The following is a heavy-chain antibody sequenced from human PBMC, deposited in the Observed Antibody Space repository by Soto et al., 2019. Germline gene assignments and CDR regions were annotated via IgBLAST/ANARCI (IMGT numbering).Heavy chain of an antibody. J-gene: IGHJ4*01. D-gene: IGHD2-15*01. Sequence: QVQLVQSGAEVKKPGASVKVSCKASGYTFTSYAMHWVRQAPGQSLEWMGWLNAGNGNTKYSQKFKGRVTITRDTSARPAYRELSSLRSEDTAVYYCARDLGGWPDYWGHGTLVTVSS. CDR3: ARDLGGWPDY. V-gene: IGHV1-3*01. CDR1: GYTFTSYA. CDR2: LNAGNGNT.